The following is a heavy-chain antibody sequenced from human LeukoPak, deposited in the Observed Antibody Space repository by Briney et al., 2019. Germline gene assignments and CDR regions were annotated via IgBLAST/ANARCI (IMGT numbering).Heavy chain of an antibody. CDR1: GFTFSSYS. D-gene: IGHD3-10*01. V-gene: IGHV3-21*01. CDR2: ISSTSRYI. Sequence: PGGSLRLSCAASGFTFSSYSMNWVRQAPGKGLEWVSSISSTSRYIYYADSVKGRFTISRDNAKNSLDLQMNSLRAEDTALYYCARDRRSSGDVVDAFDIWGQGTMVTVSS. CDR3: ARDRRSSGDVVDAFDI. J-gene: IGHJ3*02.